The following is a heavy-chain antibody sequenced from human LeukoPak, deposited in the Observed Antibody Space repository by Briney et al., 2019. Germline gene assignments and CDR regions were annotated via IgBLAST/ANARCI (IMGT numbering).Heavy chain of an antibody. CDR2: ISENGGDT. J-gene: IGHJ4*02. CDR3: ARAPADYGDYGDC. Sequence: GGSLRLSCAASGFRFSSYSMHWVRQAPGRGLEYVSAISENGGDTYYANSVKGRFTISRDNSKNTLYLQMNSLRAEDTAVYYCARAPADYGDYGDCWGRGTLVTVSS. V-gene: IGHV3-64*01. D-gene: IGHD4-17*01. CDR1: GFRFSSYS.